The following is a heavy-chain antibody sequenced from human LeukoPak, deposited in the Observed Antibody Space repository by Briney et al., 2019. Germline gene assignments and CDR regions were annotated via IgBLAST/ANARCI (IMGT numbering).Heavy chain of an antibody. CDR2: INPNSGGT. D-gene: IGHD6-19*01. CDR1: GYTFTGYY. V-gene: IGHV1-2*02. J-gene: IGHJ3*02. Sequence: ASVKVSCKASGYTFTGYYMYWVRQAPGQGLEWMGWINPNSGGTNYAQKFQGRVTMTRDTSNSTAYMELSRLRSDDTAVYYCASGIAVAGTYAFDIWGQGTMVTVSS. CDR3: ASGIAVAGTYAFDI.